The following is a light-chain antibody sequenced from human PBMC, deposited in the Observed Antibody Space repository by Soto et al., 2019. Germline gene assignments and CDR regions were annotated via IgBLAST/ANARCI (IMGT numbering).Light chain of an antibody. CDR2: DVS. Sequence: PAASGCDSPGQPFTISSTAISSHVGGYDYVSWYQQYPGKAPKLLIYDVSKRPSGVPDRFSGSKTGNTASLTVCGLQADVEADYCWTSYAGANNYLFGTGSTVTVL. CDR3: TSYAGANNYL. J-gene: IGLJ1*01. CDR1: SSHVGGYDY. V-gene: IGLV2-8*01.